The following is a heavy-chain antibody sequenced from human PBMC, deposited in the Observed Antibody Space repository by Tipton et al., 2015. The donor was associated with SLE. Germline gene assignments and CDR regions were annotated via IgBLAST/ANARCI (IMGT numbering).Heavy chain of an antibody. V-gene: IGHV4-34*01. CDR1: GGSFSGYY. CDR3: ASLAYPGDY. Sequence: GSLRLSCAVYGGSFSGYYWSWIRQPPGKGLEWIGEINHSGSTNYNPSLKSRVTISVDTSKNQFSLKLSSATAADTAVYYCASLAYPGDYWGQGTLVTVSS. D-gene: IGHD2-2*01. CDR2: INHSGST. J-gene: IGHJ4*02.